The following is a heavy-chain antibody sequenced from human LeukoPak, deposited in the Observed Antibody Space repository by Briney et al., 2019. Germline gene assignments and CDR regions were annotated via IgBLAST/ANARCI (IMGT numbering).Heavy chain of an antibody. J-gene: IGHJ3*02. V-gene: IGHV4-59*01. D-gene: IGHD4-11*01. Sequence: PSETLSLTCSVSGGSISSYYWSWIRQPPGKGLEWLGYIYYSGSTNYNPSLKSRVTISVDTSKNQFSLKLSSVTAADTAVYYCARERWPRETTGAFDIWGQGTMVTVSS. CDR1: GGSISSYY. CDR2: IYYSGST. CDR3: ARERWPRETTGAFDI.